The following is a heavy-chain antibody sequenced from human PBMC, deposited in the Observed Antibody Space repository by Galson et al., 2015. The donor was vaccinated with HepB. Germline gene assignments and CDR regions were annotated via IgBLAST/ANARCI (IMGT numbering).Heavy chain of an antibody. CDR1: GFTFSSYA. CDR2: ISYDGSNK. CDR3: ARSLGTTGTTAVGVLGY. J-gene: IGHJ4*02. Sequence: SLRLSCAASGFTFSSYAMHWVRQAPGKGLEWVAVISYDGSNKYYADSVKGRFTISRDNSKNTLYLQMNSLRAEDTAVYYCARSLGTTGTTAVGVLGYWGQGTLVTVSS. D-gene: IGHD1-1*01. V-gene: IGHV3-30-3*01.